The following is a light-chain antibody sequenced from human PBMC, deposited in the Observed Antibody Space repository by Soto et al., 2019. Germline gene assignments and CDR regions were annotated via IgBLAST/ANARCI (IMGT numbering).Light chain of an antibody. V-gene: IGLV2-14*01. CDR3: SSYTSSNTWV. CDR2: EVS. J-gene: IGLJ3*02. CDR1: SNDVGGFNY. Sequence: QSALTQPASVSGSPGQSITISCTGTSNDVGGFNYVSWYQQHPGKAPKLMIYEVSSRPSGVPNRFSGSKSGNTASLTISGLQAEDEADYYCSSYTSSNTWVFGGGTKLTVL.